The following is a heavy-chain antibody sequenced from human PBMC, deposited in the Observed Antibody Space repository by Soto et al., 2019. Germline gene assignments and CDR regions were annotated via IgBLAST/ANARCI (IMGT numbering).Heavy chain of an antibody. CDR3: AKEVFADDFWSGYPGWFDP. CDR1: GFAFSSYA. CDR2: ISGIGGST. Sequence: GGSLRLSCAASGFAFSSYAMSWVRQAPGKGLEWVSAISGIGGSTYYADSVKGRFTISRDNSKNTLYLQMNSLRAEDTAVYYCAKEVFADDFWSGYPGWFDPWGQGTLVTVSS. D-gene: IGHD3-3*01. V-gene: IGHV3-23*01. J-gene: IGHJ5*02.